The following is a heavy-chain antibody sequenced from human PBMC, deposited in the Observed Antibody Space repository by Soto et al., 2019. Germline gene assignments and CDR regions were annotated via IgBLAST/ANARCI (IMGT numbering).Heavy chain of an antibody. CDR3: ARHAYDISTAYYNNYYYYMDV. CDR1: GSRFSNYW. J-gene: IGHJ6*03. D-gene: IGHD3-9*01. Sequence: GESLKISCKGFGSRFSNYWIGWVRQMPGKGLEWMGIIYPGDSDTKYSPSFQGQVTISSDKSISTAYLQWSSLKASDTAMYYCARHAYDISTAYYNNYYYYMDVWGEGTTVTVSS. V-gene: IGHV5-51*01. CDR2: IYPGDSDT.